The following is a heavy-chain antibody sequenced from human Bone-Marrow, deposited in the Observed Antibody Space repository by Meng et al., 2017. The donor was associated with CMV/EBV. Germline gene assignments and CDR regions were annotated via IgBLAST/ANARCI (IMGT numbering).Heavy chain of an antibody. Sequence: ASVKVSCKASGYTFTDYFIHWVRQAPGQGLEWMGWINPNTGATTYALEFQGRVTMTRDTSISTAYMELTRLKSEDTAVYYCASANDYINYYGMDVWGQGTTVTSP. V-gene: IGHV1-2*02. D-gene: IGHD4-11*01. J-gene: IGHJ6*02. CDR2: INPNTGAT. CDR1: GYTFTDYF. CDR3: ASANDYINYYGMDV.